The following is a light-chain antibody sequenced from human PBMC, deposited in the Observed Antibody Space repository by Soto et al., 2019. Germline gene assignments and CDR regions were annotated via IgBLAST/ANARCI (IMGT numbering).Light chain of an antibody. CDR2: DNI. CDR3: QSYDSSLSVV. V-gene: IGLV1-40*01. Sequence: QSVLTQAPSVSGAPGQRVTIPCIGSSSNIGAGYDVHWYQQVPGTAPKLLIYDNINRPSGVPDRFSGSKSGTSASLAITGLQSEDEAVYYCQSYDSSLSVVFGGGTKVTVL. CDR1: SSNIGAGYD. J-gene: IGLJ2*01.